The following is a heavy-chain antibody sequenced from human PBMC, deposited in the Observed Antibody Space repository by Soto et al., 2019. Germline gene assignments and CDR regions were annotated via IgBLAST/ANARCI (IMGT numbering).Heavy chain of an antibody. D-gene: IGHD3-3*01. CDR3: AKDRTTIFGVVSQSIDAFDI. CDR2: ISGSGGST. V-gene: IGHV3-23*01. Sequence: GGSLRLSCAASGFTFSSYAMSWVRQAPGKGLEWVSAISGSGGSTYYADSVKGRFTISRDNSKNTLYLQMNSLRAEDTAVYYCAKDRTTIFGVVSQSIDAFDIWGQGTMVTVSS. J-gene: IGHJ3*02. CDR1: GFTFSSYA.